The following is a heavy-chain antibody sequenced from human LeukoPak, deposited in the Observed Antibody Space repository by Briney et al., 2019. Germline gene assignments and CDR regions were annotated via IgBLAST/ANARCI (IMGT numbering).Heavy chain of an antibody. Sequence: ASVKVSCKASGYTFTSYGISWVRQAPGQGLEWMGWISAYNGNTNYAQKLQGRVTMTTDTSTGTAYMELRSLRSDDTAVYYCASSTGAAPWAFDIWGQGTMVAVSS. V-gene: IGHV1-18*01. CDR3: ASSTGAAPWAFDI. CDR1: GYTFTSYG. J-gene: IGHJ3*02. CDR2: ISAYNGNT. D-gene: IGHD2-8*02.